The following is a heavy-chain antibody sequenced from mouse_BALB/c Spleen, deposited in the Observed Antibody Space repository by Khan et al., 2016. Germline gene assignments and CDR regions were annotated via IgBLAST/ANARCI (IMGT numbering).Heavy chain of an antibody. V-gene: IGHV3-2*02. J-gene: IGHJ3*01. D-gene: IGHD2-3*01. CDR1: GYSITSDYA. CDR2: ITYSGSP. CDR3: ANDVYFPAWFAY. Sequence: EVQLQESGPGLVKPSQSLSLTCTVTGYSITSDYAWNWIRQFPGNRLEWLGYITYSGSPTYNPSLKNRISITRDTSKNQFFLQLNSVITEDTATSYCANDVYFPAWFAYWGQGTLVTVSA.